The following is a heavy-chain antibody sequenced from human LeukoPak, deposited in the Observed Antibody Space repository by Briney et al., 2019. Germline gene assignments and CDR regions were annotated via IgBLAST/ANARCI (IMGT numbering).Heavy chain of an antibody. CDR2: ISYDGSNK. CDR3: AKDDYGSGSYLLHY. Sequence: GRSLRLSCAASGFTFSSYGMHWVRQAPGKGLEWVAVISYDGSNKYYADSVKGRFTISRDNSKNTLYLQMNSLRAEDTAVYYCAKDDYGSGSYLLHYWGQGTLVTVSS. V-gene: IGHV3-30*18. J-gene: IGHJ4*02. D-gene: IGHD3-10*01. CDR1: GFTFSSYG.